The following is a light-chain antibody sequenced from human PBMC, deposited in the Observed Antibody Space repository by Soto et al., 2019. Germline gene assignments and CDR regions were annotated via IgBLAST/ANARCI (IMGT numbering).Light chain of an antibody. CDR2: DVI. CDR3: CSYAGSYAYV. Sequence: QSALTQPRSVSGSPGQSVSISCTGARSDVGGYDYVSWYQQHPDKAPKVIIYDVIKRPSGVPDRFSGSKSGNTASLTISGLPSDEEADYYCCSYAGSYAYVFGPGTKLTVL. J-gene: IGLJ1*01. V-gene: IGLV2-11*01. CDR1: RSDVGGYDY.